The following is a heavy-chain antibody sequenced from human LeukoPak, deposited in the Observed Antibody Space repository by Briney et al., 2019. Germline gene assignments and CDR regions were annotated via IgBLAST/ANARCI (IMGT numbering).Heavy chain of an antibody. CDR1: GFTVSNNY. CDR2: TYSGGST. Sequence: GGSLRLSCAASGFTVSNNYMSWVRQAPGKGLEWVSVTYSGGSTYYAGSVKGRFTISRDNSSNTLYLQMNSLRAEDTAVYYCARLGNYGTTFDYWGQGTLVTVSS. CDR3: ARLGNYGTTFDY. D-gene: IGHD4-17*01. V-gene: IGHV3-53*01. J-gene: IGHJ4*02.